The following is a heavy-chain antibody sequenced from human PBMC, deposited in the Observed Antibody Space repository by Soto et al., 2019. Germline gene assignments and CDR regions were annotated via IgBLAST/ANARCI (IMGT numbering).Heavy chain of an antibody. J-gene: IGHJ6*01. Sequence: EVQLLESGGGLIQPGGSLRLSCVASGFIFSDYAMSWVRQAPGKGLEYVSALSDSGVNTYYADSVKGRSTISRDNSKKTMYLQMDSLRAEDTAVYYCARILRTTGGYYYHAMDVW. D-gene: IGHD1-7*01. V-gene: IGHV3-23*01. CDR1: GFIFSDYA. CDR2: LSDSGVNT. CDR3: ARILRTTGGYYYHAMDV.